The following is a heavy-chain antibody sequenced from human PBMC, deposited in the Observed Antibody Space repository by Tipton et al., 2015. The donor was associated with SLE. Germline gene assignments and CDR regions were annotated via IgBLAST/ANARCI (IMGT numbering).Heavy chain of an antibody. Sequence: TLSLTCAVSDFSISSGYYWGWIRQPPGKGLEWIGTIYHSGSTYYNPSLQSRLTISVDTSKNQFSLKLGSVTAADTAVYYCARGTRGSYDWNYSFDYWGQGTLVTVSS. D-gene: IGHD1-7*01. V-gene: IGHV4-38-2*01. J-gene: IGHJ4*02. CDR3: ARGTRGSYDWNYSFDY. CDR1: DFSISSGYY. CDR2: IYHSGST.